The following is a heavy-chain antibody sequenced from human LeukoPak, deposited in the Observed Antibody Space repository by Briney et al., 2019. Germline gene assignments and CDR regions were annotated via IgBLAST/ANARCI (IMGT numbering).Heavy chain of an antibody. CDR2: IYPGDSDT. V-gene: IGHV5-51*01. Sequence: GESLKISCKGSGFSFNTYWIGWVRQMPGKGLEWMGIIYPGDSDTRYSPSFQGQVTISADKSISTAYLQWSSLKASDTAMYYCARHKGQYCTNGVCHADYWGQGTLVTVCS. D-gene: IGHD2-8*01. J-gene: IGHJ4*02. CDR3: ARHKGQYCTNGVCHADY. CDR1: GFSFNTYW.